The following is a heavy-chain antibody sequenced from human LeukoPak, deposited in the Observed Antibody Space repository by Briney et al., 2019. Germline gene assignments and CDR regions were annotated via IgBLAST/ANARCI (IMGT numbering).Heavy chain of an antibody. CDR1: GYSFTGQW. V-gene: IGHV5-51*01. D-gene: IGHD3/OR15-3a*01. J-gene: IGHJ4*02. CDR3: VKRMWRHNFDN. CDR2: IYPGDSDT. Sequence: GESLKISCKGPGYSFTGQWLAWVRQLPGKGLEYMGIIYPGDSDTRYSPSFQGQVTISVDKSINTAFLQWSSLKTSDTASDFLVKRMWRHNFDNWGRGTLVTVPS.